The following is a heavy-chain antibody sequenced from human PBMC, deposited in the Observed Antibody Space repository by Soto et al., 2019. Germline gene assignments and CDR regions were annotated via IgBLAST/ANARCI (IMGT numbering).Heavy chain of an antibody. J-gene: IGHJ5*01. V-gene: IGHV3-15*01. Sequence: EVHLVESGGGLVKPGGSLRLSCAASGFSFTDAWMTWVRQAPGKRLEWVGRIKSQAEGGTTEYGAPVKGRFTISRDDSENTLHLQMNSLKTEDTAVYYCATFRSYSDSWGHGTLVTVSS. CDR1: GFSFTDAW. CDR3: ATFRSYSDS. CDR2: IKSQAEGGTT. D-gene: IGHD1-26*01.